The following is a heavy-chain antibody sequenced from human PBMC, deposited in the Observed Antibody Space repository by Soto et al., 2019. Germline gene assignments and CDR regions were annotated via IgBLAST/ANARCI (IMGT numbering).Heavy chain of an antibody. V-gene: IGHV4-59*01. D-gene: IGHD6-25*01. CDR3: ARWHSSSGYYGMDV. CDR2: IYYSGST. CDR1: RGTINNYY. Sequence: SQTLSVTCTVSRGTINNYYWSWIRQPPGKGLEWIAYIYYSGSTNYNPSFKSRVIVSVDTSRNQFSLNLNSLTAADTAVYYCARWHSSSGYYGMDVWGQGTTVT. J-gene: IGHJ6*02.